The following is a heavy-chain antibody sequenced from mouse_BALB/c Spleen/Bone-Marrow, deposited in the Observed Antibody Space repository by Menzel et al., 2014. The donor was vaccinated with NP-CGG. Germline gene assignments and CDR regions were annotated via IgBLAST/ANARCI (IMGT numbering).Heavy chain of an antibody. J-gene: IGHJ3*01. D-gene: IGHD1-1*01. Sequence: VQLQQSGAELVKPGASVKLSCTASGFNIKDTYMHWVKQRPEQGLEWIGRIDPANGNTKYDPKIQGKATITADTSSNTAYLQLSSLTSEDTAVYYCASYYYGSSRFAYWGQGTLVTVSA. CDR2: IDPANGNT. CDR1: GFNIKDTY. V-gene: IGHV14-3*02. CDR3: ASYYYGSSRFAY.